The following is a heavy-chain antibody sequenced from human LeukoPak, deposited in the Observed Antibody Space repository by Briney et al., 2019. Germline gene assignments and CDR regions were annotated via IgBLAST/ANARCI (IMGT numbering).Heavy chain of an antibody. V-gene: IGHV4-38-2*02. J-gene: IGHJ6*03. CDR3: ARGTYGYYMDV. D-gene: IGHD4-17*01. Sequence: PSETLSLTCSGSNYSISNSLYWGWLRQPPGKGQEWIGSIYRSGSTFYNPSLKSRVTISLDTSKNQFSLKLSSVTAADTAVYFCARGTYGYYMDVWGKGTTVTVSS. CDR2: IYRSGST. CDR1: NYSISNSLY.